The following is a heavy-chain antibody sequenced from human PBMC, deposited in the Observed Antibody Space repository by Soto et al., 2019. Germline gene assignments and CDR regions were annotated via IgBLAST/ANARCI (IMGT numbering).Heavy chain of an antibody. V-gene: IGHV6-1*01. Sequence: SQTLSLTCAISGDSVSSNSAAWNWIRQSPSRGLEWLGRTYYRSKWYYEYAVSVKSRITINPDTSKNQFSLQLNSVTPEDTAVYYCARVGYSSGWINYSWFDPWGQGTLVTVSS. CDR3: ARVGYSSGWINYSWFDP. CDR2: TYYRSKWYY. J-gene: IGHJ5*02. CDR1: GDSVSSNSAA. D-gene: IGHD6-19*01.